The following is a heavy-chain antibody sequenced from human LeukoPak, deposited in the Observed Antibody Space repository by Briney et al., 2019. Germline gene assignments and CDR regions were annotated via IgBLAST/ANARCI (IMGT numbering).Heavy chain of an antibody. V-gene: IGHV1-2*02. CDR2: INPNSGGT. D-gene: IGHD1-26*01. CDR3: ARGGLRGSGSYYIKDY. J-gene: IGHJ4*02. CDR1: GYTFTGYY. Sequence: ASVKVSCKASGYTFTGYYMHWVRQAPGQGLEWMGWINPNSGGTNYAQKFQGRVTMTRDTSISTAYMELSRLRSDDTAVYYCARGGLRGSGSYYIKDYWGQGTLVTVSS.